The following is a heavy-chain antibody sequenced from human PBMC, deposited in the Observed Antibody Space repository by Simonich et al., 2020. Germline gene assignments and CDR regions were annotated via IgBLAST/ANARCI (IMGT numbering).Heavy chain of an antibody. D-gene: IGHD3-10*01. CDR1: GFTFSSYW. J-gene: IGHJ4*02. Sequence: EVQLVESGGGLVQPGGSLRLSCAASGFTFSSYWMRWLRQAPGKGLEWGANIKQDGSEKYCVESVKGRFTISRDNAKNSLYLQMNSLRAEDTAVYYCARDREVYGSGSYYNYWGQGTLVTVSS. CDR3: ARDREVYGSGSYYNY. V-gene: IGHV3-7*01. CDR2: IKQDGSEK.